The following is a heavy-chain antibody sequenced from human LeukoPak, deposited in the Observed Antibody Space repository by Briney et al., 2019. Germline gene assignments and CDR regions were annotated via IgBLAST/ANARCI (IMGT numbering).Heavy chain of an antibody. Sequence: ASVKVSCKASGYTFTGYYMHWVRQAPGQGLEWMGWINAGNGNTKYSQKFQGRVTITRDTSASTAYMELSSLRSEDTAVYYCARGIVGAYFDYWGQGTLVTVSS. J-gene: IGHJ4*02. CDR1: GYTFTGYY. CDR2: INAGNGNT. D-gene: IGHD1-26*01. V-gene: IGHV1-3*01. CDR3: ARGIVGAYFDY.